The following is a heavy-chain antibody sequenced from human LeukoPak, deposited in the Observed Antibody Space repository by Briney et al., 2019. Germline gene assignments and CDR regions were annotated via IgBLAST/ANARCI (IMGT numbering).Heavy chain of an antibody. CDR1: GDSVSSNRAA. V-gene: IGHV6-1*01. CDR2: TYYRSKWYT. J-gene: IGHJ6*02. Sequence: SQTLSLTCAISGDSVSSNRAAWNWISQSPSRGPEWLGRTYYRSKWYTEYTLSVKSRISIKPDTSKNQFSLQLNSVTPEDTAVYYCARAVGFDNGMDVWGQGTTVTVSS. D-gene: IGHD2-15*01. CDR3: ARAVGFDNGMDV.